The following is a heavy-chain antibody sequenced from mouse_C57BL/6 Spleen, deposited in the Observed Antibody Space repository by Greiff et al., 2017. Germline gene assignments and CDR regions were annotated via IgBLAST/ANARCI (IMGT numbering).Heavy chain of an antibody. CDR3: ARWGVYAMDY. J-gene: IGHJ4*01. CDR1: GYTFTSYW. V-gene: IGHV1-52*01. Sequence: VQLQQPGAELVRPGSSVKLSCKASGYTFTSYWMHWVKQRPIQGLEWIGNIDPSDSETHYNQKFKDKATLTVDKSSSTAYMQISSLTSEDSAVYYCARWGVYAMDYWGQGTSVTVSS. CDR2: IDPSDSET.